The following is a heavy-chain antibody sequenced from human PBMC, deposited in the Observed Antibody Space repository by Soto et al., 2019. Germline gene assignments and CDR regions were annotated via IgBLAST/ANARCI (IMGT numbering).Heavy chain of an antibody. V-gene: IGHV3-23*01. D-gene: IGHD3-9*01. Sequence: GGSLRLSCAASGFPFSSYAMSWVRQAPGKGLEWVSAISGSGGSTYYADSVKGRFTISRDNSKNTLYLQMNSLRAEDTAVYYCAKLDDILTGYLDYWGQGTLVTVSS. J-gene: IGHJ4*02. CDR2: ISGSGGST. CDR3: AKLDDILTGYLDY. CDR1: GFPFSSYA.